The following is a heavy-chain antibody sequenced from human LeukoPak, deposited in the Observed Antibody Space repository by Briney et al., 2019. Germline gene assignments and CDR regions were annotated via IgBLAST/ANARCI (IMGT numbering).Heavy chain of an antibody. J-gene: IGHJ5*02. Sequence: ASVKVSCKASGYTFTSNYIHWVRQAPGQGLEWMGIINPSGGSTSYAQKFQGRVTMTRDTSTSTVYMELSSLRSEDTAVYYCARGPAIHHSSGRHNWFDPWGQGTLVTVSS. D-gene: IGHD6-19*01. CDR2: INPSGGST. CDR3: ARGPAIHHSSGRHNWFDP. V-gene: IGHV1-46*01. CDR1: GYTFTSNY.